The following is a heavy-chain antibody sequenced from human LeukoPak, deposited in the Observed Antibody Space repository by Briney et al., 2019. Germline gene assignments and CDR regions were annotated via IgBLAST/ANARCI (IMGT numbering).Heavy chain of an antibody. V-gene: IGHV4-34*01. CDR1: GGSFSGYY. Sequence: SETLSLTCAVYGGSFSGYYRSWIRQPPGKGLEWIGEINHSGSTNYNPSLKSRVTISVDTSKNQFSLKLSSVTAADTAVYYCARAGSWYCSGGSCYHYWGQGTLVTVSS. CDR2: INHSGST. J-gene: IGHJ4*02. D-gene: IGHD2-15*01. CDR3: ARAGSWYCSGGSCYHY.